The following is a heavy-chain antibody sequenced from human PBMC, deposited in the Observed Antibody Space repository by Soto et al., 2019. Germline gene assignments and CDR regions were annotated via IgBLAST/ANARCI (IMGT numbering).Heavy chain of an antibody. J-gene: IGHJ4*02. Sequence: TLSLTCTVSGGSITSGGYYWSWLRQHPGKGLEWIGSIYYNGNTYYNPSLKSRIAISLDTSRNQFSLKLSSVTAADTAVYYCARLFYYDTSGSYYYFDYWGQGTLVTVSS. CDR3: ARLFYYDTSGSYYYFDY. V-gene: IGHV4-31*03. CDR1: GGSITSGGYY. D-gene: IGHD3-22*01. CDR2: IYYNGNT.